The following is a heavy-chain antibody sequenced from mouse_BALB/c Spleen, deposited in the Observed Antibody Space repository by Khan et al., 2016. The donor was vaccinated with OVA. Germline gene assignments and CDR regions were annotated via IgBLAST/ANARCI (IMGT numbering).Heavy chain of an antibody. V-gene: IGHV1-18*01. CDR2: IDPNNGVA. J-gene: IGHJ4*01. CDR1: GYTFTDYT. CDR3: ARSLQNCDMDY. Sequence: EVQLQQSGPELVKPGASVKISCESSGYTFTDYTMHWVKQSHGKSLEWIGSIDPNNGVANYNQKFKGKATLNVDTSSSTAYMELRTLPSDEPAIYDCARSLQNCDMDYGGQGTSVTVSA.